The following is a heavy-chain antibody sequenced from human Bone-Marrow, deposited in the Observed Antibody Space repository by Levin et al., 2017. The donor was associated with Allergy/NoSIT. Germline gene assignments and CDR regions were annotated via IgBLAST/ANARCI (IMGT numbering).Heavy chain of an antibody. Sequence: SETLSLTCSVSGGSISSSTYSWGWIRQPPGKGLEWIGNVYYTGSTHYNPSLKSRVTISADTSKNQFSLKLSSVTAADTAVYYWARAPYYGPARPYQSDYWGQGTLVTVSS. J-gene: IGHJ4*02. CDR3: ARAPYYGPARPYQSDY. D-gene: IGHD3-10*01. CDR2: VYYTGST. V-gene: IGHV4-39*01. CDR1: GGSISSSTYS.